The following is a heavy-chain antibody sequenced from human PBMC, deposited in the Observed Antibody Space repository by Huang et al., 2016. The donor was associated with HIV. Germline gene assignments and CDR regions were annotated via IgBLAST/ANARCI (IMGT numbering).Heavy chain of an antibody. CDR1: GYSCTDYG. J-gene: IGHJ3*01. CDR2: ISAFNGET. D-gene: IGHD3-22*01. CDR3: ARDPKYHRIGYYRQRRGIDV. Sequence: QAQLMQSGPEVKKPGASVKVSCKTSGYSCTDYGITWVRQAPGQGPEWVGGISAFNGETEIAQRLQGRVTLTTDTSTSMAYMELRSLRFDDTAVYFCARDPKYHRIGYYRQRRGIDVWGQGTMVSVSS. V-gene: IGHV1-18*01.